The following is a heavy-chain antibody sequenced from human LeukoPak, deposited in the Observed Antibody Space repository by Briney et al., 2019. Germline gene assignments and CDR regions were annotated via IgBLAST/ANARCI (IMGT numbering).Heavy chain of an antibody. J-gene: IGHJ3*02. CDR1: GYTFTNYD. Sequence: ASVKVSCKASGYTFTNYDINWLRQAPGQGLEWMGWISGYNGNSQYSEKFQGRVTMTTDTSTNTAYMELRSLGSDDTAVYYCARGRNYYDSSGYYYEGDAFDIWGQGTMVTVSS. CDR2: ISGYNGNS. V-gene: IGHV1-18*01. D-gene: IGHD3-22*01. CDR3: ARGRNYYDSSGYYYEGDAFDI.